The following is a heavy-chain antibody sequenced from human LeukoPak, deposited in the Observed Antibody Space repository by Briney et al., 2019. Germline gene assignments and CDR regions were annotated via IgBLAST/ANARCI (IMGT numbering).Heavy chain of an antibody. V-gene: IGHV1-18*01. J-gene: IGHJ5*02. CDR2: ISAYNGNT. D-gene: IGHD3-22*01. CDR1: GYTFTSYG. CDR3: ARRSYDSSGYYYSFDP. Sequence: ASVKVSCKASGYTFTSYGISWVRQAPGQGLEWMGWISAYNGNTNYAQKLLGRVTMTTDTSTSTAYMELRSLRSDDTAVYYCARRSYDSSGYYYSFDPWGQGTLVTVSS.